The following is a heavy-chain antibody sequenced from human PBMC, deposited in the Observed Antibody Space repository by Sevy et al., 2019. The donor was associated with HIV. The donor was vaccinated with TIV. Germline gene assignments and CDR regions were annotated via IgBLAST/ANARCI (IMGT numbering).Heavy chain of an antibody. V-gene: IGHV1-46*01. CDR3: ARDTPRYDYVWGSYRYYYYYGMDV. CDR1: GYTFTSYY. Sequence: ASVKVTCKASGYTFTSYYMHWVRQAPGQGLEWMGIINPSGGSTSYAQKFQGRVTMTRDMSTSTVYMELSSLRSEDTAVYYWARDTPRYDYVWGSYRYYYYYGMDVWGQGTTVTVSS. D-gene: IGHD3-16*02. CDR2: INPSGGST. J-gene: IGHJ6*02.